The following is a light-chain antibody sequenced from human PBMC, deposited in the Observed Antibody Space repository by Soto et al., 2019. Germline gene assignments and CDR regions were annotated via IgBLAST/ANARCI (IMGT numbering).Light chain of an antibody. CDR3: RQHGSTPHT. Sequence: EIVLTQSPGTLSLSPGERATLSCRASQRVDSTYLAWYQQKPGQAPRLLIYGASNRATGIPDRFSGSGSGREFTLPTIRIQHAEDAVYYCRQHGSTPHTFGRGTKLEIK. CDR2: GAS. J-gene: IGKJ2*01. CDR1: QRVDSTY. V-gene: IGKV3-20*01.